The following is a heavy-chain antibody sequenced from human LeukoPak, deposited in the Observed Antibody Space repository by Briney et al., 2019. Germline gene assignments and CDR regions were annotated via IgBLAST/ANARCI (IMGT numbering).Heavy chain of an antibody. D-gene: IGHD3-3*01. CDR1: GFSFSSHG. CDR3: AKIGVVTQWYYDL. V-gene: IGHV3-23*01. Sequence: PGGSLRLSCAASGFSFSSHGMSWVRQAPWKGPEWVSSISSGSHHKFYADSVKGRFTISRDNSKNTLYLQMNSLTTGDTAVYYCAKIGVVTQWYYDLWGRGTLVTVSS. CDR2: ISSGSHHK. J-gene: IGHJ2*01.